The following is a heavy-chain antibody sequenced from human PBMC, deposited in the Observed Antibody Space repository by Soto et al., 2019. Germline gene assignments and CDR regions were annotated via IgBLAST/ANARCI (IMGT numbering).Heavy chain of an antibody. V-gene: IGHV4-39*07. CDR2: IYYSGRT. Sequence: SETLSLTCTVSGGSITSSGYYWAWIRQSPGKGLEWIGSIYYSGRTYYNPSLKSRVALSVDTPMNQFSLKLSSVTAADTAVYYCARAYSSGWNRPRLGMDVWGQGTTVTV. CDR3: ARAYSSGWNRPRLGMDV. CDR1: GGSITSSGYY. J-gene: IGHJ6*02. D-gene: IGHD6-19*01.